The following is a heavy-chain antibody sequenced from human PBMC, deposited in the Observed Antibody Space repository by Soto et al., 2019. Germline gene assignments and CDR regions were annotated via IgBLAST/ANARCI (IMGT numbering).Heavy chain of an antibody. D-gene: IGHD6-19*01. V-gene: IGHV4-59*11. CDR3: ARVGSSGWSPDY. CDR2: IFYSGST. CDR1: AGSISGHH. J-gene: IGHJ4*02. Sequence: PSETLSLTSSLSAGSISGHHSTTIRQSPRKGLEWIGYIFYSGSTNYNPSLKSRVTISVDTSKNQFSLKMSSVTAADAAVYYCARVGSSGWSPDYWGRGTLVAVSS.